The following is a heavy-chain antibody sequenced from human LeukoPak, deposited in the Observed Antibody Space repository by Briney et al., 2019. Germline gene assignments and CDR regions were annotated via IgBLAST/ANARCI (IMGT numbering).Heavy chain of an antibody. CDR2: ISSNGGST. D-gene: IGHD3-10*01. Sequence: GGSLRLSCAASGFTFSSYAMHWVRQAPGKGLEYVSAISSNGGSTYYANSVKGRFTISRDNSKNTLYLQMGSLRAEDMAVYYCAKDRRVLLWFGEFHYWGQGTLVTVSS. CDR3: AKDRRVLLWFGEFHY. CDR1: GFTFSSYA. J-gene: IGHJ4*02. V-gene: IGHV3-64*01.